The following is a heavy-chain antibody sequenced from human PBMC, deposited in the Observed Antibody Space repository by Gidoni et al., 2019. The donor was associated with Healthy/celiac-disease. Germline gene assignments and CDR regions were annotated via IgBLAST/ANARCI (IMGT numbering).Heavy chain of an antibody. V-gene: IGHV3-43*01. Sequence: EVQLVESGGVVVQPGGSLRLSCAASGFTFDDYTMHWVRQAPGKGLEWVSLISWDGGSTYYADSVKGRFTISRDNSKNSLYLQMNSLRTEDTAFYYCAKDRQAGSGYSGFGFDYWGQGTLVTVSS. D-gene: IGHD3-22*01. J-gene: IGHJ4*02. CDR2: ISWDGGST. CDR3: AKDRQAGSGYSGFGFDY. CDR1: GFTFDDYT.